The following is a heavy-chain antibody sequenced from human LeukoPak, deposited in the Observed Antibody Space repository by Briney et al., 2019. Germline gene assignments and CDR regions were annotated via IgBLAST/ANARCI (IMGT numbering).Heavy chain of an antibody. Sequence: ASVKVSCKASGYTFTGYYMHWVRQAPGQGLEWMGIINPDGGSTTYAQKFQDRVTMTSDMSASTVYMELSSLRSEDTAVYFCARGDYDILTSNPAGYYYYMDVWGKGTTVTVSS. CDR1: GYTFTGYY. V-gene: IGHV1-46*01. CDR2: INPDGGST. D-gene: IGHD3-9*01. CDR3: ARGDYDILTSNPAGYYYYMDV. J-gene: IGHJ6*03.